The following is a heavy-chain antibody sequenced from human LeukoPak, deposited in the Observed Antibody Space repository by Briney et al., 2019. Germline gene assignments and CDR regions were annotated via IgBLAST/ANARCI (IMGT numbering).Heavy chain of an antibody. Sequence: GRSLRLSCAAPGFTFSSYGMHWVRQAPGKGLEWVAVIWYDGSNKYYADSVKGRFTISRDNSKNTLYLQMNSLRAEDTAVYYCARRGSGSYSVDYWGQGTLVTVSS. V-gene: IGHV3-33*01. J-gene: IGHJ4*02. CDR1: GFTFSSYG. D-gene: IGHD3-10*01. CDR2: IWYDGSNK. CDR3: ARRGSGSYSVDY.